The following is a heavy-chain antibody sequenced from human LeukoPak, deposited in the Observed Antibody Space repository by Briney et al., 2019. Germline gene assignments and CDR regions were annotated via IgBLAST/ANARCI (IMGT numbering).Heavy chain of an antibody. Sequence: PGGSLRLSCAASGFTFSSYSMTWVRQAPGKGLEWVSYISSSSSTIYYADSVKGRFTISRDNSKNTLYLQMNSLRAEDTAVYYCARDLVRYCSSTSCLQDAFDIWGQGTMVTVSS. D-gene: IGHD2-2*01. CDR1: GFTFSSYS. J-gene: IGHJ3*02. CDR3: ARDLVRYCSSTSCLQDAFDI. V-gene: IGHV3-48*01. CDR2: ISSSSSTI.